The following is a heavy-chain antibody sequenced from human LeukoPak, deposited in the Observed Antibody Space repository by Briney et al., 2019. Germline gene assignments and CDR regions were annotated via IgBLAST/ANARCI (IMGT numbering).Heavy chain of an antibody. CDR1: GYSISSGYY. Sequence: PSETLSLTCTVSGYSISSGYYWGWIRQPPGKGLEWIGSIYHSGSTYYNPSLKSRVTISVDTSKNQFSLKLSSVTAADTAVYYCARRSYYYDSSGYYWGQGTLVTVSS. V-gene: IGHV4-38-2*02. CDR2: IYHSGST. D-gene: IGHD3-22*01. J-gene: IGHJ4*02. CDR3: ARRSYYYDSSGYY.